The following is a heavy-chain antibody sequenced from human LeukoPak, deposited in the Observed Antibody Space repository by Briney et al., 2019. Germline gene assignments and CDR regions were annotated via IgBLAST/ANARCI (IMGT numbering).Heavy chain of an antibody. CDR3: TTFFTTVTTNYYDGMDV. V-gene: IGHV3-15*01. D-gene: IGHD4-17*01. Sequence: GGSLRLSCAASGSTFSNAWMSWVRQAPGKGLGWVGRIKSKTDGGTTDYAAPVKGRFTISRDDSKNTLYLQMNSLKTEDTAVYYCTTFFTTVTTNYYDGMDVWGQGTTVTVSS. CDR2: IKSKTDGGTT. J-gene: IGHJ6*02. CDR1: GSTFSNAW.